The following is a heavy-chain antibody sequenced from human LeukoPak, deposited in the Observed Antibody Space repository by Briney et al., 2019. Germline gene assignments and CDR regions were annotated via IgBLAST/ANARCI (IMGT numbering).Heavy chain of an antibody. J-gene: IGHJ4*02. D-gene: IGHD4-17*01. CDR3: ARDYGYGDLHI. Sequence: SETLSLTCTVSGDSISSYYWSWIRQPPGKGLEWIGYIYYSGSTNYNPSLKSRVTISVDTSKNQFSLKLSSVTAADTAVYYCARDYGYGDLHIWGQGTLVTVSS. CDR1: GDSISSYY. CDR2: IYYSGST. V-gene: IGHV4-59*12.